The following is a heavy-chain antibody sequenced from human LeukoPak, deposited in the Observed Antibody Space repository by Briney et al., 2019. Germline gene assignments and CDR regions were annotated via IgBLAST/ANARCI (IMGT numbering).Heavy chain of an antibody. D-gene: IGHD5-18*01. V-gene: IGHV4-61*02. Sequence: PSETLSLTCTVSGGSISSGSYYWSWIRQPAGKGLEWIGRIYTSGSTNYNPSLKSRVTISVDTSKNQFSLKLSSVTAADTAVYYCARGGYNYGYYFDYWGQGTLVTVSS. CDR2: IYTSGST. J-gene: IGHJ4*02. CDR3: ARGGYNYGYYFDY. CDR1: GGSISSGSYY.